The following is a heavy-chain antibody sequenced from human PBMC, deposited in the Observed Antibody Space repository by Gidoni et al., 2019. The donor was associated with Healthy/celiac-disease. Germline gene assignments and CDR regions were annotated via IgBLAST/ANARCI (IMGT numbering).Heavy chain of an antibody. Sequence: QLQLQESDPGLVKPSETLSITCTVSGGSISSSDYSWGWIRPPPGEGLEWIGNIYYGGSTYYNPALMCRFTMSVDTSNNQLSLRLRSVTAVDTAVYYIARWGKTRPLSWGQGTLVAVSS. CDR3: ARWGKTRPLS. CDR2: IYYGGST. CDR1: GGSISSSDYS. V-gene: IGHV4-39*07. D-gene: IGHD3-16*01. J-gene: IGHJ5*02.